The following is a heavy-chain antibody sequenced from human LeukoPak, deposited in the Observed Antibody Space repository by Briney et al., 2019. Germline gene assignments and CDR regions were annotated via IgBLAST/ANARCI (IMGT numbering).Heavy chain of an antibody. J-gene: IGHJ4*02. V-gene: IGHV5-51*01. CDR3: ARTYCGGDCYYSYFDY. CDR2: IHPGDSDT. Sequence: GESLKISCKASGYSFTTYWIGWVRQMPGEGLEWMGIIHPGDSDTKYSPSFEGQVTISADKSIGTAYLQWSSLKASASAVYYCARTYCGGDCYYSYFDYWGQGTLVTVSS. D-gene: IGHD2-21*02. CDR1: GYSFTTYW.